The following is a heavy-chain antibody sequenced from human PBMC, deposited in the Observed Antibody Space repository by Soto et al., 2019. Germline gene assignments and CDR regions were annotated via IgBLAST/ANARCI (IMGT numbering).Heavy chain of an antibody. Sequence: GASVKVSCKASGYIFSDYYMHWVREVPGQGLEWMGWINPNSGDTNYEQKFQGRITMTRDTSINSAYMELKSLRPDDTAVYYCARGPCNGGPCYSKYYYGMDAWGQGTTVTVSS. V-gene: IGHV1-2*02. J-gene: IGHJ6*02. CDR3: ARGPCNGGPCYSKYYYGMDA. CDR2: INPNSGDT. CDR1: GYIFSDYY. D-gene: IGHD3-10*01.